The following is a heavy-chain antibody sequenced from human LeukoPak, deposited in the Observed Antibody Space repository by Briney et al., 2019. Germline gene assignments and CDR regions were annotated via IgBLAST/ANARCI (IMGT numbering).Heavy chain of an antibody. D-gene: IGHD2-21*01. CDR2: ITGDDGRT. Sequence: GGSLRLSCAASGFTFDDFDMHWVRQAPGKGLEWVSLITGDDGRTYYADSVKGRFTISRDNSKDSLYLQMNSLSTEDTAVYYCAKDMHSGGYCYGYWGQGTLVTVSS. CDR1: GFTFDDFD. J-gene: IGHJ4*02. V-gene: IGHV3-43*02. CDR3: AKDMHSGGYCYGY.